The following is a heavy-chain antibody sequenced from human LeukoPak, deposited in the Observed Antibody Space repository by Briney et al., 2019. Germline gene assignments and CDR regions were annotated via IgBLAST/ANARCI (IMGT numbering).Heavy chain of an antibody. Sequence: GGSLRLSCAASGFTFSDYSMNWVRQAPGKGLEWVSSISSSSAYINFADSGKGRFTFSRENAENSLSLPMDSLRAEDSAIYHCARGPRNSSSYQYFQHWGQGTLVTVSA. D-gene: IGHD6-13*01. V-gene: IGHV3-21*01. CDR3: ARGPRNSSSYQYFQH. J-gene: IGHJ1*01. CDR2: ISSSSAYI. CDR1: GFTFSDYS.